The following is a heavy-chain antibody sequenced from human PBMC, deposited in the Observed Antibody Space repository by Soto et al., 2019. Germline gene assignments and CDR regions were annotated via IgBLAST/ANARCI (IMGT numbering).Heavy chain of an antibody. V-gene: IGHV1-69*01. CDR3: ARGSHYLSTGYYFDN. CDR2: IVPVFGKP. D-gene: IGHD3-9*01. CDR1: GGVFSNYA. Sequence: QVQLVQSGAEVKKAGSSVTVSCKASGGVFSNYAMTWVRQAPGQGLEWVGGIVPVFGKPEYAQKFQGRVIVTAEQSPQPGYMELTSLSSEDTAVYYCARGSHYLSTGYYFDNWGQGTLVTVSP. J-gene: IGHJ4*02.